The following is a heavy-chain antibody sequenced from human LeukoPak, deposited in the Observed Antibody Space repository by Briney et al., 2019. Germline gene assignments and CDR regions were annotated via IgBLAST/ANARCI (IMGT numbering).Heavy chain of an antibody. Sequence: ASVTVSCKASGYSFRAYAMTWVRQAPGQGLEWVGWISGYNGDTKYGQKFHGRVTMTRDTLTTTAYMELGSLRPDDTAVYFCARSSIFGMDTSPTYYSGLDVWGQGTTVTVSS. D-gene: IGHD3-3*01. J-gene: IGHJ6*02. CDR2: ISGYNGDT. V-gene: IGHV1-18*01. CDR1: GYSFRAYA. CDR3: ARSSIFGMDTSPTYYSGLDV.